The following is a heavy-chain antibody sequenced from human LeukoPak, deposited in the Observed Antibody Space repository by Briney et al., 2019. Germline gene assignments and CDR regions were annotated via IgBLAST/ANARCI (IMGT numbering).Heavy chain of an antibody. CDR2: IRGSGGST. CDR1: GFTFSSYG. D-gene: IGHD3-10*01. CDR3: AKKCYYSSGTYPQSDFDY. J-gene: IGHJ4*02. Sequence: LAGGSLILSCAASGFTFSSYGMSWVRPAPGKGVEWVSAIRGSGGSTYYADSVKGRFTISRDNSKNTLYLQMNSLKAEDTAVYYCAKKCYYSSGTYPQSDFDYWGQGTLVTVSS. V-gene: IGHV3-23*01.